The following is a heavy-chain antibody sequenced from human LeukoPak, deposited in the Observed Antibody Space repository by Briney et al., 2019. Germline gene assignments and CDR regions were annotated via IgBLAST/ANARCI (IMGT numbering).Heavy chain of an antibody. CDR3: ARAAFDSSGYFYGGGFYFDF. D-gene: IGHD3-22*01. V-gene: IGHV4-39*07. J-gene: IGHJ4*02. CDR2: IYYSGST. Sequence: SETLSLTCTVSGGSISSSSYYWGWIRQPPGKGLEWIGSIYYSGSTYYNPSLKSRVTISVGTSKNQFSLRLSSVSAADTAVYFCARAAFDSSGYFYGGGFYFDFWGQGTLVTVSS. CDR1: GGSISSSSYY.